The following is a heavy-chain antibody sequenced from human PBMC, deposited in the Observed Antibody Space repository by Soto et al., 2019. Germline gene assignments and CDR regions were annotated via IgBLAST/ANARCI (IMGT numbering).Heavy chain of an antibody. CDR3: ARSLDSSGYWNWFDH. D-gene: IGHD3-22*01. CDR1: GCSSSSGGYS. V-gene: IGHV4-30-2*01. CDR2: IYHSGST. Sequence: TLSLTCSVSGCSSSSGGYSWRWIRQPPGKGLEWIGYIYHSGSTYYNPSLKSRVTISVDRSKNQFSLKLSSVTAADTAVYYCARSLDSSGYWNWFDHWGQGTVCTVSS. J-gene: IGHJ5*02.